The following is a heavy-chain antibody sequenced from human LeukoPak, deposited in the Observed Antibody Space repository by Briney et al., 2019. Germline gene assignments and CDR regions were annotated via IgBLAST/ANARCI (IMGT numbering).Heavy chain of an antibody. D-gene: IGHD1-7*01. CDR1: GFTFSSYG. CDR2: IWYDGSNK. CDR3: AKDYNWNYLDAFDI. Sequence: GGSLRLSCAASGFTFSSYGMHWVRQAPGKGLEWVAVIWYDGSNKYYADSVKGRFTISRDNSKNTQYLRMNSLRAEDTAVYYCAKDYNWNYLDAFDIWGQGTMVTVSS. V-gene: IGHV3-33*06. J-gene: IGHJ3*02.